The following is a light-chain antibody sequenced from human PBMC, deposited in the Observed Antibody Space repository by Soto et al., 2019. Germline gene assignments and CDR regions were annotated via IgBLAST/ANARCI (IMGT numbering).Light chain of an antibody. CDR1: QSVSSSY. V-gene: IGKV3-20*01. CDR3: QQYGSSRT. Sequence: EIELTQSPGTLSLSPGERATLSCRASQSVSSSYLAWYQQKPGQAPRLLISGSSSRATGIPDRFSGSGSGTDFTITISRLEPEDFGVYYCQQYGSSRTFGQGTKVEIK. CDR2: GSS. J-gene: IGKJ1*01.